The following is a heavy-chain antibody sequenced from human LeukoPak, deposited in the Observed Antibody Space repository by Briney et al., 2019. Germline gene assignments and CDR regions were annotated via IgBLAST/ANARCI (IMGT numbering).Heavy chain of an antibody. V-gene: IGHV3-53*01. D-gene: IGHD2/OR15-2a*01. CDR3: ARDRTPSCFYP. J-gene: IGHJ5*02. Sequence: GGSLRLSCAASGVTVSSNYMSWLRQAPGQGLEWVSVISSGGDTYYADSVKGRFTISRDNSKNTLSLQMNSLSAEDTAVYYCARDRTPSCFYPWGQGTVVSVS. CDR2: ISSGGDT. CDR1: GVTVSSNY.